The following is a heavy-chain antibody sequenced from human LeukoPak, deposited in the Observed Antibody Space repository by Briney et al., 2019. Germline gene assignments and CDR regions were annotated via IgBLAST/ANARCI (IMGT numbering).Heavy chain of an antibody. D-gene: IGHD5-18*01. CDR3: AKVKGRYSYGSVAFDI. J-gene: IGHJ3*02. CDR1: GFTFDDYA. Sequence: GGSLRLSCAASGFTFDDYAMHWVRQAPGKGLEWVSGISWNSGSIGYADSVKGRSTISRDNAKNSLYLQMNSLRAEDMALYYCAKVKGRYSYGSVAFDIWGQGTMVTVSS. V-gene: IGHV3-9*03. CDR2: ISWNSGSI.